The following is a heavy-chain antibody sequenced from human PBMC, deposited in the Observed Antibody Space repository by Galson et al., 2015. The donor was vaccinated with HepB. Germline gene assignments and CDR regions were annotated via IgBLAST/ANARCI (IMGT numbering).Heavy chain of an antibody. CDR1: GYTLTELS. D-gene: IGHD4-23*01. CDR3: ATETTVVTRRGDAFDI. J-gene: IGHJ3*02. V-gene: IGHV1-24*01. Sequence: SVKVSCKVSGYTLTELSMHWVRQAPGKGLEWMGGFDPEDGETIYAQKFQGRVTMTEDTSTDTAYMELSSLRSEDTAVYYCATETTVVTRRGDAFDIWGQGTMVTVSS. CDR2: FDPEDGET.